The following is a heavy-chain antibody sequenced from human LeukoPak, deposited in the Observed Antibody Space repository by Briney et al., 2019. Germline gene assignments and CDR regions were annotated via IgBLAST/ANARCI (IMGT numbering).Heavy chain of an antibody. CDR2: INHSGST. CDR1: GGSFSGYY. V-gene: IGHV4-34*01. Sequence: SETLSLTCAVYGGSFSGYYWSWIRQPPGKGLEWIGEINHSGSTNYNPSLKSRVTISVDTSQNHLYLNLTSVTAADTAVYYCASRIGRYLYYFGMDVWGHGTTVTVSS. CDR3: ASRIGRYLYYFGMDV. J-gene: IGHJ6*02. D-gene: IGHD1-26*01.